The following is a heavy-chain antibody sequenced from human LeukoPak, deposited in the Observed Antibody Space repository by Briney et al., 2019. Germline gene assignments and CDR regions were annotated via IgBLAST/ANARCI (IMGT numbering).Heavy chain of an antibody. CDR3: ARENLYGGNPYYFDY. CDR2: IYYSGST. Sequence: SQTLFLTCTVSGGSISSGGYYWSWIRQHPGKGLEWIGYIYYSGSTYYNPSLKSRVTISVDTSKNQFSLKLSSVTAADTAVYYCARENLYGGNPYYFDYWGQGTLVTVSS. J-gene: IGHJ4*02. CDR1: GGSISSGGYY. D-gene: IGHD4-23*01. V-gene: IGHV4-31*03.